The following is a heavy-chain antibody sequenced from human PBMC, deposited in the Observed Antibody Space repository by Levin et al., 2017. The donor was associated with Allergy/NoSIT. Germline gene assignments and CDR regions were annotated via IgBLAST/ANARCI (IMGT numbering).Heavy chain of an antibody. CDR2: IYYSGTT. CDR3: AREVTSPWYLDV. V-gene: IGHV4-59*12. J-gene: IGHJ2*01. D-gene: IGHD2-21*02. CDR1: GASINNYY. Sequence: MPGGSLRLSCTVSGASINNYYWSWVRQPPGKGLEWIGYIYYSGTTNYNPSLKSRVTISLDTSKNQFSLRLASVTAADTALYYCAREVTSPWYLDVWGRGTLVTVSS.